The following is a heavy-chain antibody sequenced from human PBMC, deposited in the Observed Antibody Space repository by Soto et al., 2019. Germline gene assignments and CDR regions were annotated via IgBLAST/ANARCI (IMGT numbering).Heavy chain of an antibody. CDR2: MNPNSGNT. V-gene: IGHV1-8*01. J-gene: IGHJ4*02. CDR3: ARGSEYYDSSGPIAAFDY. Sequence: ASVRVSGTASGYPFTSYDMNWVRQATGQALEWMGWMNPNSGNTGYAQKFQGRVTMTRNTSISTAYMELSSLRSEDTAVYYCARGSEYYDSSGPIAAFDYWGQGTLVTVSS. CDR1: GYPFTSYD. D-gene: IGHD3-22*01.